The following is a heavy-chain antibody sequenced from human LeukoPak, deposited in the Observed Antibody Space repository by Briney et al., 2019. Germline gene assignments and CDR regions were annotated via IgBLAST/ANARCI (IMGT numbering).Heavy chain of an antibody. V-gene: IGHV4-59*01. J-gene: IGHJ4*02. D-gene: IGHD5-12*01. Sequence: NASETPSLTCTLSGGSISTYYWSWIRQPPGKGLEWIGYIYHSGSTNYNPSLKSRVTISVDTSKNQFSLKLSSVTAADTAVYYCARGGGYASPIGYWGQGALVTVSS. CDR2: IYHSGST. CDR3: ARGGGYASPIGY. CDR1: GGSISTYY.